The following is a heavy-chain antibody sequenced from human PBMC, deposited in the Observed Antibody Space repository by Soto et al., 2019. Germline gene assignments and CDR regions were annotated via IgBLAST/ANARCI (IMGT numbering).Heavy chain of an antibody. CDR1: GYTVASYG. CDR3: DRDAATYGMDV. Sequence: QVQLVQSGAEVEKPGASVKVSCKASGYTVASYGISWVRQAPGQGLEWMGWISPYSGNTNYAQKPQGRVTMTTDTSTSTAYMELRSLRSDDTAVYYCDRDAATYGMDVWGQGTTVTVSS. D-gene: IGHD6-25*01. CDR2: ISPYSGNT. V-gene: IGHV1-18*01. J-gene: IGHJ6*02.